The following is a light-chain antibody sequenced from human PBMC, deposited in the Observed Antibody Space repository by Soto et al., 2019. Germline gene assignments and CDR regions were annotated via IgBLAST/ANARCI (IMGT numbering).Light chain of an antibody. CDR3: SSYAGSNNYVV. V-gene: IGLV2-8*01. J-gene: IGLJ2*01. CDR1: SSDVGGYNY. CDR2: EVS. Sequence: SALTKPPSASGSPGQSVTISCTGTSSDVGGYNYVSWYQQHPGKAPKLMIYEVSKRPSRVPDRFSGSKSGNTASLTVSGLQAEDEADYYCSSYAGSNNYVVFGGGTKVTVL.